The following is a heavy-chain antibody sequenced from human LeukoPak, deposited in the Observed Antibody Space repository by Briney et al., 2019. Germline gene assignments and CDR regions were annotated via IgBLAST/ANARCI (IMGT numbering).Heavy chain of an antibody. Sequence: SETLSLTCTVSGGSISSGGYYWSWIRQPPGKGLEWIGEINHSGSTNYNPSLKSRVTISVDTSKNQFSLKLSSVTAADTAVYYCEREVGTYYYDSSGYYYFDYWGQGTLVTVSS. V-gene: IGHV4-39*07. CDR2: INHSGST. D-gene: IGHD3-22*01. CDR1: GGSISSGGYY. CDR3: EREVGTYYYDSSGYYYFDY. J-gene: IGHJ4*02.